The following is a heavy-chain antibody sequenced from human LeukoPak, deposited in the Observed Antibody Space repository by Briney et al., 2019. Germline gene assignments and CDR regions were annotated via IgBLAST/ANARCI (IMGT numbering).Heavy chain of an antibody. CDR1: GFSLSTSGVG. V-gene: IGHV2-5*02. J-gene: IGHJ6*03. D-gene: IGHD2-15*01. Sequence: SGPTLVNPTQTLTLTCTFSGFSLSTSGVGVGWIRQPPGKALEWLALIYWDDDKRYSPSLKSRLTIAKDTSKNQVVLTMTNMDLVDTATYYCAHRLSCSSGSCYSPYYYYMDVWGKGTTVTVSS. CDR2: IYWDDDK. CDR3: AHRLSCSSGSCYSPYYYYMDV.